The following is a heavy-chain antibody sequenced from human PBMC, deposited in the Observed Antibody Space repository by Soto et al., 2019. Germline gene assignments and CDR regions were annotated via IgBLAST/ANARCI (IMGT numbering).Heavy chain of an antibody. CDR2: INHSGST. V-gene: IGHV4-34*02. D-gene: IGHD3-10*01. CDR1: GGSFSGYY. Sequence: QVQLQQWGAGLLKPSETLSLTCAVYGGSFSGYYRTWLRQPPGKGLEWIGEINHSGSTNYNPSLKSRVTISVDTSKNQFSLRLAAVTAADTAVYDCARGRGVRGNIITTYYYYGLDVWGQGTTVTVSS. J-gene: IGHJ6*02. CDR3: ARGRGVRGNIITTYYYYGLDV.